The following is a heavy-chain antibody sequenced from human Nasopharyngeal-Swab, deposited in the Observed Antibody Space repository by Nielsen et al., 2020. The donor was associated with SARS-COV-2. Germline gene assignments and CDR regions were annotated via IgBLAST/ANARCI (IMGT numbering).Heavy chain of an antibody. V-gene: IGHV3-21*01. Sequence: GESLKISCVASGFTLSSYNMNWVRQAPGKGLEWVSSISTSSSYIYYADSVRGRFTISRDNAKNSLYLQMNSLRAEDTAAYYCASLAYSTLPWGQGTLVTVSS. CDR3: ASLAYSTLP. CDR2: ISTSSSYI. D-gene: IGHD4-11*01. J-gene: IGHJ5*02. CDR1: GFTLSSYN.